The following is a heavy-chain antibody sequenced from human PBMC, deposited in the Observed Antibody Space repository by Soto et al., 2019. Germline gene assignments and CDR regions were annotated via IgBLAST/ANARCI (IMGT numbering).Heavy chain of an antibody. CDR2: ISSTGDTI. Sequence: GGSLRLSCAASGFSFSDYFMNWIRQAPGKGLEWVSYISSTGDTIYYADSVKGRFTISRDNAKNSLFLQMNSLRAEDTAVYFCAKDQEGSGSHWLGYNYYGMDVWGQGTTVTVSS. CDR1: GFSFSDYF. D-gene: IGHD3-10*01. V-gene: IGHV3-11*01. J-gene: IGHJ6*02. CDR3: AKDQEGSGSHWLGYNYYGMDV.